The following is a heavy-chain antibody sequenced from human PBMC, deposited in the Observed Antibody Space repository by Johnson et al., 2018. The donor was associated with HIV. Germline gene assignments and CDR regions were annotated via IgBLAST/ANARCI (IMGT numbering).Heavy chain of an antibody. Sequence: VQLVESGGGLVQPGGSLRLSCAASGFTFSSYDMHWVRQAPGKGLEWVGRIKSKTDGGTTDYAAPVKGRFTISRDDSKTTLYLQMNSLKTEDTAVYYCITGGSGTIPSGAFDIWGQGTMVTVSS. V-gene: IGHV3-15*01. D-gene: IGHD1-26*01. CDR1: GFTFSSYD. J-gene: IGHJ3*02. CDR2: IKSKTDGGTT. CDR3: ITGGSGTIPSGAFDI.